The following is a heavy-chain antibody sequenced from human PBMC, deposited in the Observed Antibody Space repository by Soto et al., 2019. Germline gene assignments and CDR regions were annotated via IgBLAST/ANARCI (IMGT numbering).Heavy chain of an antibody. CDR2: IYYSGST. CDR1: GGSISSYY. J-gene: IGHJ4*02. D-gene: IGHD5-18*01. Sequence: PSETLSLTCTVSGGSISSYYWSWIRQPPGKGLEWIGYIYYSGSTNYNPSLKSRVTISVDTSKNQFSLKLSSVAAADTAVYYCARRYGSCFDYRAQRTPVTVSS. V-gene: IGHV4-59*08. CDR3: ARRYGSCFDY.